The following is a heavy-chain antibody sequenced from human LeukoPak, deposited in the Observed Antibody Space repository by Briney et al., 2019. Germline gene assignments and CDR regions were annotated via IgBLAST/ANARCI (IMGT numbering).Heavy chain of an antibody. Sequence: SQTLSLTCAISGDSVSTNSAAWNWIRQSPSRGLEWLGKTYYRSKWYNDYALSVKSRIIINPDTSRNQFSLQLNSVTPEDTAVYYCARRLTQYDCFDPWGQGILVTVSS. D-gene: IGHD2-2*01. CDR3: ARRLTQYDCFDP. J-gene: IGHJ5*02. CDR1: GDSVSTNSAA. CDR2: TYYRSKWYN. V-gene: IGHV6-1*01.